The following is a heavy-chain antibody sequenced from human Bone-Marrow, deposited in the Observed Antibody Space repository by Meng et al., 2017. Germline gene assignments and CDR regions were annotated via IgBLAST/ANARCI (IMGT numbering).Heavy chain of an antibody. CDR3: ARGLRAARPLLFGY. CDR2: IYYSGST. CDR1: GFTFSSYA. D-gene: IGHD6-6*01. V-gene: IGHV4-39*07. J-gene: IGHJ4*02. Sequence: VRPGGSRRLSCAASGFTFSSYAMSWVRQAPGKGLEWIGSIYYSGSTYYNPSLKSRVTISVDTSKNQFSLKLSSVTAADTAVYYCARGLRAARPLLFGYWGQGTLVTVSS.